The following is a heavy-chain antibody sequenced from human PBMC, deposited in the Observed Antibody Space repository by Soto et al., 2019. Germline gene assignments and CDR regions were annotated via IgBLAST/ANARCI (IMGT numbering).Heavy chain of an antibody. CDR3: ARGQRFSDWFDP. CDR2: IYSSGST. CDR1: GGTLSCYY. V-gene: IGHV4-4*07. J-gene: IGHJ5*02. Sequence: PSETLSLTCTVTGGTLSCYYWTWIRQSAGGGLEWIGRIYSSGSTNYNPSLKSRVTISLDTSMSHFSLRLRSVSAADTAVYYCARGQRFSDWFDPWGPGTLVTVSS. D-gene: IGHD3-3*01.